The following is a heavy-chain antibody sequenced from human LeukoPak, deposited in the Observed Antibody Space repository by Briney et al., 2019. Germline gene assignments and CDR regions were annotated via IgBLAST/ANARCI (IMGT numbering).Heavy chain of an antibody. J-gene: IGHJ3*02. CDR3: ARISTVVTRVAAFDI. CDR1: GGSISSGDYY. V-gene: IGHV4-30-4*01. CDR2: IYYSGST. D-gene: IGHD4-23*01. Sequence: SETLSLTCTVSGGSISSGDYYWAWIRQPPGKGLEWIGYIYYSGSTYYNPSLKSRVTISVDTSKNQFSLKLSSVTAADTAVYYCARISTVVTRVAAFDIWGQGTMVTVSS.